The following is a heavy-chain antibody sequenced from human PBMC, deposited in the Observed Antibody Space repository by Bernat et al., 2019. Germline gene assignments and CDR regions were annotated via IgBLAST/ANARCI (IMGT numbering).Heavy chain of an antibody. CDR1: GFTFTSSA. J-gene: IGHJ6*02. CDR2: IVVGSGNT. CDR3: AVDKHGSGSHYYYGMDV. V-gene: IGHV1-58*02. D-gene: IGHD3-10*01. Sequence: QMQLVQSGPEVKKPGTSVKVSCKASGFTFTSSAMQWVRQARGQRLEWIGWIVVGSGNTNYAQKFQERVTITRDMSTSTAYMELSSLRSEDTAVYYCAVDKHGSGSHYYYGMDVWGQGTTVTVSS.